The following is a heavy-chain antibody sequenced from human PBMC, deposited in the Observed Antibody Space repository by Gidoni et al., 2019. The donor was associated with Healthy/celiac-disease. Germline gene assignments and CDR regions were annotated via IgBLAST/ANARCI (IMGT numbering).Heavy chain of an antibody. Sequence: QVQLVESGGGLVKPGGSLRLSCAASGFPFSDYYMSWIRQAPGKGLEWVSYISSSSSYTNYADSVKGRFTISRDNAKNSLYLQMNSLRAEDTAVYYCARHNCSSTSCYTEGYYFDYWGQGTLVTVSS. D-gene: IGHD2-2*02. V-gene: IGHV3-11*06. CDR3: ARHNCSSTSCYTEGYYFDY. CDR2: ISSSSSYT. CDR1: GFPFSDYY. J-gene: IGHJ4*02.